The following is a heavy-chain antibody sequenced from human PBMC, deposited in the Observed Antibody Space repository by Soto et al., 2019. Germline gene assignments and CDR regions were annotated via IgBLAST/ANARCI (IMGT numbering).Heavy chain of an antibody. CDR3: AKDRRAVAGPYTPDYFDY. D-gene: IGHD6-19*01. CDR2: ISYDGSNK. CDR1: GFTFSSYG. J-gene: IGHJ4*02. V-gene: IGHV3-30*18. Sequence: GGSLRLSCAASGFTFSSYGMHWVRQAPGKGLEWVAVISYDGSNKYYADSVKGRFTISRDNSKNTLYLQMNSLRAEDTAVYYCAKDRRAVAGPYTPDYFDYWGQGTLVTVSS.